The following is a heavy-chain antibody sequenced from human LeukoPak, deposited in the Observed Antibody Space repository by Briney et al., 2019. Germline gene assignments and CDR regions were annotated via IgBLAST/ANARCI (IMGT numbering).Heavy chain of an antibody. J-gene: IGHJ4*02. D-gene: IGHD3-3*02. CDR1: GGSISSYY. CDR3: ARGILGRYYFDY. Sequence: KPLETLSLTCTVSGGSISSYYWSWIRQPPGKGLEWIGYIYYSGSTNYNPSLKSRVTISVDTSKNQFSLKLTSVTAADTAVYYCARGILGRYYFDYWGQGTLVTVSS. V-gene: IGHV4-59*01. CDR2: IYYSGST.